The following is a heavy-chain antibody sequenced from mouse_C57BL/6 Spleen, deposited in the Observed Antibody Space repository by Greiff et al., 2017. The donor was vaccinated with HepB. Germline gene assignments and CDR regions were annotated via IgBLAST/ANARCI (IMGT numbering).Heavy chain of an antibody. D-gene: IGHD1-1*01. CDR1: GYTFTDYY. V-gene: IGHV1-76*01. Sequence: QVQLQQSGAELVRPGASVKLSCKASGYTFTDYYINWVKQRPGQGLEWIARIYPGSGNTYYNEKFKGKATLTAEKSSSTAYMQLSSLTSEDSAVYFCARGDYYGGRDAMDYWGQGTSVTVSS. CDR2: IYPGSGNT. J-gene: IGHJ4*01. CDR3: ARGDYYGGRDAMDY.